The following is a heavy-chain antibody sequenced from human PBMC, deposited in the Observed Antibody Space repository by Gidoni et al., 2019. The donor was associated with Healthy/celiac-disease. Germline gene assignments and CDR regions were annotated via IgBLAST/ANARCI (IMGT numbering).Heavy chain of an antibody. V-gene: IGHV3-9*01. CDR1: GFIFDDYA. Sequence: EVQLVESGGGLVQPGRSRRLSCAASGFIFDDYALHWVRQAPGKGLEWVSGISWNSDTIGYADSVKGRFTISRDNAKNSLYLQMNSLRPEDTALYYCTKDIGYCSSTSCLGFDYWGQGTLVTVSS. CDR3: TKDIGYCSSTSCLGFDY. CDR2: ISWNSDTI. J-gene: IGHJ4*02. D-gene: IGHD2-2*01.